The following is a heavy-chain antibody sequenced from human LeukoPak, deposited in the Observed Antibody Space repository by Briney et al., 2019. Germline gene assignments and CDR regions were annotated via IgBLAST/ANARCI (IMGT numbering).Heavy chain of an antibody. CDR2: MNPNSGNT. J-gene: IGHJ6*04. CDR1: GYTFISYD. Sequence: GASVKVSCKASGYTFISYDINWVRQATGQGLEWMGWMNPNSGNTGYAQKFQGRVTITRNTSISTAYMELSSLRSEDTAVYYCARAWYDFWSGSHEGHLDVWGKGTTVTVSS. CDR3: ARAWYDFWSGSHEGHLDV. V-gene: IGHV1-8*03. D-gene: IGHD3-3*01.